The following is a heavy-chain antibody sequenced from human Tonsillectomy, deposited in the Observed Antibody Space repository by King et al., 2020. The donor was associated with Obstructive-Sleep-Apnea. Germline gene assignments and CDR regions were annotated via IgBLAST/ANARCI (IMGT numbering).Heavy chain of an antibody. J-gene: IGHJ3*02. Sequence: VQLVESGGGLVQPGGSLKLSCAASGFTFSDSPMHWVRQASGKGLDWVGRIRSKVNSYATAYAASVKGRFTISRDDSPNTAYLQMNSLKTEDAAVYYCSGTMIPWAFDIWGQGTMVTVSS. D-gene: IGHD3-22*01. CDR2: IRSKVNSYAT. CDR3: SGTMIPWAFDI. CDR1: GFTFSDSP. V-gene: IGHV3-73*02.